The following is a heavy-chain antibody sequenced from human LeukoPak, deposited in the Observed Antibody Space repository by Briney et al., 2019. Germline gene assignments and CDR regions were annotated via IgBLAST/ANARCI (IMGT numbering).Heavy chain of an antibody. Sequence: GGSLRLSCAASGVPFSTYGMSWVRQAPGKGLEWVSAITGSGGSTHYAASVRGRFTISRDNSKSTLYLQMNSLRAEDTAVYYCAKSHYYDSNLCAFDIWGQGTMVTVSS. CDR1: GVPFSTYG. CDR2: ITGSGGST. D-gene: IGHD3-22*01. V-gene: IGHV3-23*01. CDR3: AKSHYYDSNLCAFDI. J-gene: IGHJ3*02.